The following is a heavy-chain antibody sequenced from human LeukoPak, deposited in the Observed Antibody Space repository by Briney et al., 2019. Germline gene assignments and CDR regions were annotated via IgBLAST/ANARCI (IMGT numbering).Heavy chain of an antibody. J-gene: IGHJ5*02. D-gene: IGHD6-19*01. Sequence: GESLRISCKGSGYSFTSYWISWVRQMPGKGLEWMGRIDPSDSYTNYSPSFQGHVTIPSDKSITTAYLQWSSLKASDTAIYYCARHGSSGWYLDWFDPWGQGTLVTVSS. CDR3: ARHGSSGWYLDWFDP. CDR2: IDPSDSYT. V-gene: IGHV5-10-1*01. CDR1: GYSFTSYW.